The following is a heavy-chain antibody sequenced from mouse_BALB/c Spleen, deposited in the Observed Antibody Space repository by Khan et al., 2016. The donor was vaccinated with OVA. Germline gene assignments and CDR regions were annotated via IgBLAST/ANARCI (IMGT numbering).Heavy chain of an antibody. CDR2: ISYGGGST. Sequence: EVELVESGGGLVQPGGSLKLSCAASGFTFSSYTMSWVRQTPEKRLEWVAYISYGGGSTYYPATVKGRFTISRDTAKNTLYLQMSRLKSEDTAMYYVDRPTTAGYYYAMDYWGQGTSVTVSS. V-gene: IGHV5-12-2*01. CDR1: GFTFSSYT. D-gene: IGHD1-2*01. CDR3: DRPTTAGYYYAMDY. J-gene: IGHJ4*01.